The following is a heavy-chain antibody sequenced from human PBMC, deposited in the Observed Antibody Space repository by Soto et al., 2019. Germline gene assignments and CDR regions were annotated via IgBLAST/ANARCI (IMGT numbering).Heavy chain of an antibody. Sequence: QVPLVQSGAEVKKPGSSVTVSCKASGGTFSSYAIHWVRQAPGQGLEWMGGIIPMYVPAKYAQRFQGRVTITADESTTTVYIELTSLTSQDTAVYYCARVTSMVRGVIDNWFDPWGHGTLVTVSS. J-gene: IGHJ5*02. CDR2: IIPMYVPA. D-gene: IGHD3-10*01. V-gene: IGHV1-69*01. CDR1: GGTFSSYA. CDR3: ARVTSMVRGVIDNWFDP.